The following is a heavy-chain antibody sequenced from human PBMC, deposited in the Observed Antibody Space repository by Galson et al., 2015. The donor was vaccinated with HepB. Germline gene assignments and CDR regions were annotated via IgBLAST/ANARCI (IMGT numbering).Heavy chain of an antibody. CDR3: AGGSTDFSPY. J-gene: IGHJ4*02. V-gene: IGHV3-21*01. CDR2: IDSTSTYI. D-gene: IGHD2-2*01. Sequence: SLRLSCAASGFIFSDYSMNWVRQAPGKGLEWVSSIDSTSTYIYYADSVKGRFTISRDNAKNSLFLQMNSLRVEDTAVYYCAGGSTDFSPYWGQGTLVTVSS. CDR1: GFIFSDYS.